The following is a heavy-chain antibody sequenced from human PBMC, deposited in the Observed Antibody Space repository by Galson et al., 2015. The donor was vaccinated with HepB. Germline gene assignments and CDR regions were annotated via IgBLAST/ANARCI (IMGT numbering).Heavy chain of an antibody. J-gene: IGHJ3*02. Sequence: SLRLSCAASGFALSSYSMNWVRQAPGKGLEWVSYISSRSTPIYYADSVKGRFTISRDNAKNSLSLQMISLRAEDTAVYYCARDGDYSDYYAFDIWGQGTMVTVSS. CDR1: GFALSSYS. D-gene: IGHD4-11*01. CDR2: ISSRSTPI. CDR3: ARDGDYSDYYAFDI. V-gene: IGHV3-48*01.